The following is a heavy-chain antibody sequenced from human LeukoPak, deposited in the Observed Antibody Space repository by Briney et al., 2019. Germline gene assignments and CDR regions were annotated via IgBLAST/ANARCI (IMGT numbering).Heavy chain of an antibody. V-gene: IGHV3-21*01. CDR1: GFTFSSYS. CDR3: ARDLSAYYDSSGYWFLFDY. Sequence: PGGSLRLSCAASGFTFSSYSMNWVRQAPGKGLEWVSSISSSSSYIYYADSVKGRFTISRDNAKNSLYLQMNSLRAEDTAVYYCARDLSAYYDSSGYWFLFDYWGQGTLVIVSS. CDR2: ISSSSSYI. D-gene: IGHD3-22*01. J-gene: IGHJ4*02.